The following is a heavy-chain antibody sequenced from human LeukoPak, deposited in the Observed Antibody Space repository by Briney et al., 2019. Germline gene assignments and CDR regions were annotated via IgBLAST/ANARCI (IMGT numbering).Heavy chain of an antibody. D-gene: IGHD2-21*01. CDR1: GFTFNNYA. CDR3: ARDLLDCGGPRCTDY. CDR2: ISYDGSNK. J-gene: IGHJ4*02. Sequence: GSLRLSCAASGFTFNNYAMRWVRQAPGKGLEWVSLISYDGSNKYYSDSVKGRFTISRDNSKNTLYLQMNSLRTEDTAVYYCARDLLDCGGPRCTDYGGQGTLVTVSS. V-gene: IGHV3-30-3*01.